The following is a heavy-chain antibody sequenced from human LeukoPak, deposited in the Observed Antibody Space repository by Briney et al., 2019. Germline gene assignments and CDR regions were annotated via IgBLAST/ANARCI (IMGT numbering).Heavy chain of an antibody. J-gene: IGHJ5*02. D-gene: IGHD3-10*01. V-gene: IGHV1-69*13. CDR1: GGTFSSYA. Sequence: SVKVSCKASGGTFSSYAINWVRQAPGQGLEWMGGIIPIFGTANYAQKFQGRVTITADGSTSTAYMELSSLRSEDTAVYYCARDCVVRGVICWFDPWGQGTLVTVSS. CDR2: IIPIFGTA. CDR3: ARDCVVRGVICWFDP.